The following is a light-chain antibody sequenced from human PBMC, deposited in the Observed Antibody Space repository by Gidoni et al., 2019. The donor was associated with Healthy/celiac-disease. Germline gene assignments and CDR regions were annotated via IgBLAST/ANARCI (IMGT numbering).Light chain of an antibody. CDR2: AAS. V-gene: IGKV1-27*01. CDR1: QGISNY. J-gene: IGKJ3*01. Sequence: DIQMTQSPSALSASVGDRVTITGRASQGISNYLAWYQQQPGKGPKLLSYAASTLQSGVPSRFSGSGSGTDFTLTISSLQPEDVAIYSCQQYNSAPFTFGPGTKVDIK. CDR3: QQYNSAPFT.